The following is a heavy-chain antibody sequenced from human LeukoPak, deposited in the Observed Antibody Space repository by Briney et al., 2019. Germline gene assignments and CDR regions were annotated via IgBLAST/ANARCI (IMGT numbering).Heavy chain of an antibody. Sequence: RPSQTLSLTCTVSGDSVTGGLYYWSWIRQPAGKGLEWVGHIFTSGSTNYNPSLRSRVTISVDTSKNQFSLKLSSVTAADTAVYYCARDPARWELNPNDAFDIWGQGTMVTVSS. CDR1: GDSVTGGLYY. V-gene: IGHV4-61*09. CDR2: IFTSGST. CDR3: ARDPARWELNPNDAFDI. D-gene: IGHD1-26*01. J-gene: IGHJ3*02.